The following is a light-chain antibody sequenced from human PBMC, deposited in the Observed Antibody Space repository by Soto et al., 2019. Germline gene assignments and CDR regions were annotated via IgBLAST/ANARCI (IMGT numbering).Light chain of an antibody. Sequence: QSVLTQPPSASGTPGQRVTISCSGSSSNIGGYTVNWYRQFPGTAPKLLIQRNNQRPSGVPARFSGSKSGTSASLAISGLRSEDEADYYCGGWDDSLSGPVFGGGTKLTVL. CDR2: RNN. J-gene: IGLJ2*01. V-gene: IGLV1-47*01. CDR3: GGWDDSLSGPV. CDR1: SSNIGGYT.